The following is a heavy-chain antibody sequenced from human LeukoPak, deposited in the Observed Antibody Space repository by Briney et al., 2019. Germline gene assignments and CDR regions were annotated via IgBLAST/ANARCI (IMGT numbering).Heavy chain of an antibody. D-gene: IGHD1-1*01. Sequence: PGGSLRLSCAASGVTFSSFAMSWVRQATGQGLEWVPGISAGGGTTYYADSVKGRFTISRHNSKNTLYLQMNSLRAEDTAVYYCAREWTWHGRHGMDVWGQGTTVTVSS. J-gene: IGHJ6*02. V-gene: IGHV3-23*01. CDR2: ISAGGGTT. CDR1: GVTFSSFA. CDR3: AREWTWHGRHGMDV.